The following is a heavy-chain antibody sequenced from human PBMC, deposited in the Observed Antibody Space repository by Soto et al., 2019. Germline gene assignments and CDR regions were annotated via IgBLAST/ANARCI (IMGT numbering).Heavy chain of an antibody. J-gene: IGHJ3*02. CDR1: GFTFSSYG. CDR3: AREIWVAGTVPAFDI. V-gene: IGHV3-33*01. CDR2: IWYDGSNK. D-gene: IGHD6-19*01. Sequence: GGSLRLSCAASGFTFSSYGMHWVRQAPGKGLEWVAVIWYDGSNKYYADSVKGRFTISRDNSKNKLYLQMNSLRAEDTAVYYCAREIWVAGTVPAFDIWGQGTMVTVSS.